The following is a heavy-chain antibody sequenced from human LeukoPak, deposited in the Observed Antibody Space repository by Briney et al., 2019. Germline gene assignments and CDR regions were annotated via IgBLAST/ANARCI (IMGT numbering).Heavy chain of an antibody. CDR3: ARQYYYDSSGYQIFDY. CDR1: GGSISSGDYY. V-gene: IGHV4-30-4*02. Sequence: SETLSLTCTVSGGSISSGDYYWSWIRQPPGKGLEWIGYIYYSGSTYYNPSLKSRVTISVDTSKNQFSLKLSSVTAADTAVYYCARQYYYDSSGYQIFDYWGQGTLVTVSS. J-gene: IGHJ4*02. CDR2: IYYSGST. D-gene: IGHD3-22*01.